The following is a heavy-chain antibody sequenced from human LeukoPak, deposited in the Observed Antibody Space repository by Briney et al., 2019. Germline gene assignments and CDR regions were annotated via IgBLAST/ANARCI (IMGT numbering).Heavy chain of an antibody. CDR2: ISGSGGST. CDR3: AKDSDAVTTCLDS. D-gene: IGHD4-17*01. J-gene: IGHJ4*02. Sequence: GGSLRLSCATSGFTLSDYYMSWVRQAPGKGLEWVSSISGSGGSTHYADSVKGRFTISRDNSKITLYLQLDGLRAEDTAVYYCAKDSDAVTTCLDSWGQGTLVAVSS. CDR1: GFTLSDYY. V-gene: IGHV3-23*01.